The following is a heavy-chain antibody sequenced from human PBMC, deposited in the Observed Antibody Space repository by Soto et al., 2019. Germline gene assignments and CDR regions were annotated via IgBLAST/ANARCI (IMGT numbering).Heavy chain of an antibody. Sequence: PGGSLRLSCAASGFTFSSYWMHWVRQAPGKGLVWVSRINSDGSSTSYADSVKGRFTISRDNAKNTLYLQMNSLRAEDTAVYYCARAGGYYYGPPIDYWGQGTLVTVSS. CDR2: INSDGSST. CDR3: ARAGGYYYGPPIDY. V-gene: IGHV3-74*01. CDR1: GFTFSSYW. D-gene: IGHD3-22*01. J-gene: IGHJ4*02.